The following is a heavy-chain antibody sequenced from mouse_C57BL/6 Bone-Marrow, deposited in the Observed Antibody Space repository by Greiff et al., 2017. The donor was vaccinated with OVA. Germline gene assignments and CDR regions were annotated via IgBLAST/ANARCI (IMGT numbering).Heavy chain of an antibody. CDR2: IDPSDSYT. CDR3: ATYYGSSFV. Sequence: VQLQQSGAELVKPGASVKLSCKASGYTFTSYWMQWVKQRPGQGLEWIGEIDPSDSYTNYNQKFKGKATLTVDTSSSTAYMQLSSLTSEDSAVYYCATYYGSSFVWGTGTTVTVSS. CDR1: GYTFTSYW. J-gene: IGHJ1*03. D-gene: IGHD1-1*01. V-gene: IGHV1-50*01.